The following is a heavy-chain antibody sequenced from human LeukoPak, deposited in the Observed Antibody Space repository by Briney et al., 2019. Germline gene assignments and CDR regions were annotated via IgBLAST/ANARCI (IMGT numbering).Heavy chain of an antibody. J-gene: IGHJ6*03. CDR2: FSFSGADT. V-gene: IGHV3-23*01. Sequence: GGSLRLSCAASGFTFSSSAMSWVRQAPGKGLEWASTFSFSGADTYYADSVKGRFTISRDNSKNTLYLQMNSLRAEDTAVYYCARDWEGPYCSGGSCYYYYYYMDVWGKGTTVTISS. D-gene: IGHD2-15*01. CDR1: GFTFSSSA. CDR3: ARDWEGPYCSGGSCYYYYYYMDV.